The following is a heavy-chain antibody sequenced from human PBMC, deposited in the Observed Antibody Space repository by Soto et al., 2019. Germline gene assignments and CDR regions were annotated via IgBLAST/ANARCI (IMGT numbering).Heavy chain of an antibody. CDR3: ARELQGLYYFDF. J-gene: IGHJ4*02. CDR2: INAGNGDT. V-gene: IGHV1-3*01. Sequence: GASVKVSCKTSGYIFTSYAMHWVRQAPGQRLEWMGWINAGNGDTKYSQKFQGRVTITRDTSANTAFMELSSLRSEDTAIYYCARELQGLYYFDFWGQGTLVTLSS. D-gene: IGHD4-4*01. CDR1: GYIFTSYA.